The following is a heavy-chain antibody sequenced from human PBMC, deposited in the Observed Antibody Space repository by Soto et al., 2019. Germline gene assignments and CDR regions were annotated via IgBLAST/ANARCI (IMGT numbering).Heavy chain of an antibody. CDR2: ISGSGGST. Sequence: PGGSLRLSCAASGFTFSSYAMSWVRQAPGKGLEWVSAISGSGGSTYYADSVKGRFTISRDNSKNTLYLQMNSLRAEDTAIYYCARDRIEGATTGSYWGQGTLVTVSS. D-gene: IGHD1-26*01. V-gene: IGHV3-23*01. CDR1: GFTFSSYA. CDR3: ARDRIEGATTGSY. J-gene: IGHJ4*02.